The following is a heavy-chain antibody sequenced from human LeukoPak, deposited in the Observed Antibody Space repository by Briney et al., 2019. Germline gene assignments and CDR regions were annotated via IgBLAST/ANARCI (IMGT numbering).Heavy chain of an antibody. V-gene: IGHV3-53*01. CDR3: ARGLFLSGYLDAFDI. CDR1: GFTVNNKY. Sequence: GGSLRLSCAASGFTVNNKYMTWVRQAPGKGLEWVSLIYNDGRTYYADSVKGRCTIYRDNLKNVLYLKMNSLKVEDTALYYCARGLFLSGYLDAFDIWGQGTVVTVSS. D-gene: IGHD3-22*01. J-gene: IGHJ3*02. CDR2: IYNDGRT.